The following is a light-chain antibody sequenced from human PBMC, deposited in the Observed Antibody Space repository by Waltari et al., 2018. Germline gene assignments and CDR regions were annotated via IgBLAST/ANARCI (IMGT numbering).Light chain of an antibody. CDR3: QQYYSYPMV. CDR2: DAS. Sequence: AIRITQSPSSLSASTGDRVTITCRASQGISSYLDWYQQKPVRAPKLLIYDASTLKSGVPSRFGGSGSGTDFTLTISCLQAEDFATYYCQQYYSYPMVFGGGTKVEIK. V-gene: IGKV1-8*01. CDR1: QGISSY. J-gene: IGKJ4*01.